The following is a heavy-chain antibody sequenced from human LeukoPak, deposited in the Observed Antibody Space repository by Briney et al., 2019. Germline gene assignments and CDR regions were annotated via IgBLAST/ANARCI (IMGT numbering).Heavy chain of an antibody. CDR2: ISSSGSTI. Sequence: GGSLRLSCAASGFTFSSYGMHWVRQAPGKGLEWVSYISSSGSTIYYADSVKGRFTISRDNAKNSLYLQMNSLRAEDTAVYYCARTYTAMVHFDYWGQGALVTVSS. CDR3: ARTYTAMVHFDY. CDR1: GFTFSSYG. D-gene: IGHD5-18*01. V-gene: IGHV3-48*04. J-gene: IGHJ4*02.